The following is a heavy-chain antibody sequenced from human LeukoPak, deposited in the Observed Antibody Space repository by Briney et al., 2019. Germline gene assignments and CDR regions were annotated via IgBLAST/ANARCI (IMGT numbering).Heavy chain of an antibody. J-gene: IGHJ4*02. Sequence: GGSLRLSCAASGFTVSSNYMSWVRQAPGKGLEWVSVIYSGGSTYYADSVKGRFTISRDNSKNTLYLQMNSLRAEDTAVYYCAKDNLIVGATFGYFDYWGQGTLVTVSS. CDR2: IYSGGST. CDR1: GFTVSSNY. D-gene: IGHD1-26*01. CDR3: AKDNLIVGATFGYFDY. V-gene: IGHV3-53*01.